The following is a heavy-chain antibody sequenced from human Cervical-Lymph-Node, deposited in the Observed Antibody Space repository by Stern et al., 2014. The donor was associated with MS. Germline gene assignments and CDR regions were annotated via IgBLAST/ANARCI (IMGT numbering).Heavy chain of an antibody. Sequence: QLVQSGAEVKKPGASVKVSCKASGYTFTSYYMHWVRQAPGQGLEWMGIINPSGGSTSYAQKFQGRVTMTRDTSTSTVYMELSSLRSEDTAVYYCARSKGATIGWYYYYYGMDVWGQGTTVTVSS. V-gene: IGHV1-46*01. CDR2: INPSGGST. CDR3: ARSKGATIGWYYYYYGMDV. CDR1: GYTFTSYY. D-gene: IGHD5-12*01. J-gene: IGHJ6*02.